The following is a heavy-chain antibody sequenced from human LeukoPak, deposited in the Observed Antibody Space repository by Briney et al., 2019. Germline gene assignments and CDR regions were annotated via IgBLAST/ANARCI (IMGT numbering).Heavy chain of an antibody. V-gene: IGHV4-39*07. D-gene: IGHD3-10*01. CDR2: IYYSGST. CDR1: GGSISSSSYY. Sequence: SETLSLTCTVSGGSISSSSYYWGWIRQPPGKGLEWIGSIYYSGSTYYNPSLKSRVTISVDTSKNQFSLKLSSVTAADTAVYYCARRGTMVRGVIIRLMNNWFDPWGQGTLVTVSS. CDR3: ARRGTMVRGVIIRLMNNWFDP. J-gene: IGHJ5*02.